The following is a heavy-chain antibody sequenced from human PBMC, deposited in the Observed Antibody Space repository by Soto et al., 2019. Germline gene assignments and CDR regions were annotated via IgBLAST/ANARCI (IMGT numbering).Heavy chain of an antibody. CDR1: GGSISTYY. CDR3: ARDGARNPPYYFDF. CDR2: IYYSGNT. J-gene: IGHJ4*02. D-gene: IGHD3-16*01. V-gene: IGHV4-59*01. Sequence: QVQLQESGPGLVKPSETLSLICTVSGGSISTYYWSWIRQSPGKGLEWIGYIYYSGNTNYNPSLKSRDTIPIDASKNQYSLKLSSVTAADTAVYYCARDGARNPPYYFDFWGQGTLVTVSS.